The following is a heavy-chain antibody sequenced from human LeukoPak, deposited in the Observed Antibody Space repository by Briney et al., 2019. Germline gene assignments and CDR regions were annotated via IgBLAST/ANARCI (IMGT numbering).Heavy chain of an antibody. CDR3: ARQFWGHCSSTSCYGDAFDT. CDR2: IYPGDSDT. CDR1: GYSFTSYW. V-gene: IGHV5-51*01. J-gene: IGHJ3*02. D-gene: IGHD2-2*01. Sequence: GESLKISCKGSGYSFTSYWIGWVRQMPGKGLEWMGIIYPGDSDTRYSPSFQGQVTISADKSISTAYLQWSSLKASDTAMYYCARQFWGHCSSTSCYGDAFDTWGQGTMVTVSS.